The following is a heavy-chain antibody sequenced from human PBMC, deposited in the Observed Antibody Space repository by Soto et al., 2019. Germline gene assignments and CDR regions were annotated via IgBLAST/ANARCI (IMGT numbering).Heavy chain of an antibody. J-gene: IGHJ4*02. V-gene: IGHV3-30-3*01. CDR2: ISYDGSNK. CDR1: GFTFSSYA. CDR3: ARDRWGSSSPKYYFDY. D-gene: IGHD6-13*01. Sequence: QVPLVESGGGVVQPGRSLRLSCAASGFTFSSYAMHWVRQAPGKGLEWVAVISYDGSNKYYADSVKGRFTISRDNSKNTLYLQMNSLRAEDTAVYYCARDRWGSSSPKYYFDYWGQGTLVTVSS.